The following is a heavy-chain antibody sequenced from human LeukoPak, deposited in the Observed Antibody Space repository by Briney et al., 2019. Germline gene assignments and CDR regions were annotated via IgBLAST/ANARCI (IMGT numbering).Heavy chain of an antibody. Sequence: PGGSLRLSCAASGLTFSNYAMHWVRQPPGKGLEWVAVISHDGSNKNYADSVKGRFTISGDSSKNTLYLQMNSLRVEDTAVYYCARGVRYGEQDSWGQGTLVTVSS. V-gene: IGHV3-30-3*01. D-gene: IGHD4-17*01. CDR2: ISHDGSNK. CDR1: GLTFSNYA. CDR3: ARGVRYGEQDS. J-gene: IGHJ4*02.